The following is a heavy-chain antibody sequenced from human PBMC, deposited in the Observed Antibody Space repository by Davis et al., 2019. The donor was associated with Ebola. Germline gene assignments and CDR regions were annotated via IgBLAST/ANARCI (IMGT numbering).Heavy chain of an antibody. D-gene: IGHD2-15*01. CDR2: IGASDEGI. Sequence: GESLKISCAASGFSFNIYGMYWFRQPPGKGLEWVSYIGASDEGISYAKGRFTISRDNAKDSLYLHMNSLRDDDMAVYYCARRILGDSRGAVDVWGQGTTVTVSS. V-gene: IGHV3-21*05. J-gene: IGHJ6*02. CDR1: GFSFNIYG. CDR3: ARRILGDSRGAVDV.